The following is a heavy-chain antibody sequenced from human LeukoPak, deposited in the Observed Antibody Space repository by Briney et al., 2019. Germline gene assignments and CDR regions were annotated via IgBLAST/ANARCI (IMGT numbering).Heavy chain of an antibody. CDR1: GFTFSSYD. Sequence: GGSLRLSCAASGFTFSSYDMHWVRQATGKGLEWVSAIGTAGDTYYPGSVKGRFTISRENAKNSLYLQMNSLRAGDTAVYYCARVSRAAAGWSNFDYRGQGTLVTVSS. CDR2: IGTAGDT. CDR3: ARVSRAAAGWSNFDY. J-gene: IGHJ4*02. V-gene: IGHV3-13*01. D-gene: IGHD6-13*01.